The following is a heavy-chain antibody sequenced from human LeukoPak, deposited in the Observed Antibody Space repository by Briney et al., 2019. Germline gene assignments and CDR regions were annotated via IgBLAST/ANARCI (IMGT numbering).Heavy chain of an antibody. CDR3: ARLETYGGPWYSDL. CDR1: GGSISSGGYY. CDR2: IYHSGST. V-gene: IGHV4-30-2*01. D-gene: IGHD4-23*01. Sequence: SETLSLTCTVSGGSISSGGYYWSWIRQPPGKGLEWIGYIYHSGSTYYNPSLKSRVTISVDRSKNQFSLKLSSVTAADTAVYYCARLETYGGPWYSDLWGRGTLVTVSS. J-gene: IGHJ2*01.